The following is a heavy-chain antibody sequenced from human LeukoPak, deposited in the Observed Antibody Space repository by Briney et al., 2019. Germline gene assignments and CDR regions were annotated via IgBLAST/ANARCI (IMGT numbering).Heavy chain of an antibody. CDR2: INPNSGGT. CDR1: GYTFTGYY. J-gene: IGHJ4*02. Sequence: GASVKVSCKASGYTFTGYYMHWVRQAPGQGLEWMGWINPNSGGTNYAQKFQGRVTMTRDTSISTAYMELSRLRSDDTAVYYCASPVDNYYDSSGYYLDYWGQGTLVTVSS. V-gene: IGHV1-2*02. CDR3: ASPVDNYYDSSGYYLDY. D-gene: IGHD3-22*01.